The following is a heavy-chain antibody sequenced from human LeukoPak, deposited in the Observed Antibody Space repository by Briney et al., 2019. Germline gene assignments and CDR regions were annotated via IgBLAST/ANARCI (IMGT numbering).Heavy chain of an antibody. J-gene: IGHJ4*02. CDR1: GFTFSTYG. CDR2: IPDDGSNK. Sequence: GGSLRLSCAAAGFTFSTYGMHWVRQAPGKGLEWVAFIPDDGSNKYYVDPVKGRFTISRDNFKNTLSLQMNSLRAEDTAIYYCATKVDGGANFDYWGQGTLVTVSS. D-gene: IGHD3-9*01. V-gene: IGHV3-30*02. CDR3: ATKVDGGANFDY.